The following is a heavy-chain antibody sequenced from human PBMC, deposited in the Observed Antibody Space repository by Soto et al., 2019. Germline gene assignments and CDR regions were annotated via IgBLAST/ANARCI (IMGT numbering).Heavy chain of an antibody. CDR3: AREQVGYYDSSGYYYYGMDV. V-gene: IGHV1-69*13. D-gene: IGHD3-22*01. Sequence: GASVKVSCKASGYTFTSYYMNWVRQAPGQGLEWMRGIIPIFGTANYAQNFQGRVTITADESTSTAYLELSSLRSEDTAVYYCAREQVGYYDSSGYYYYGMDVWGQGTTVTVSS. CDR1: GYTFTSYY. J-gene: IGHJ6*02. CDR2: IIPIFGTA.